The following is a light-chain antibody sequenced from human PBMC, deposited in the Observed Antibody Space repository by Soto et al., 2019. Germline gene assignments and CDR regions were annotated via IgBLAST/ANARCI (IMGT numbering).Light chain of an antibody. CDR3: TSFTTISTWV. V-gene: IGLV2-14*01. Sequence: QSALTQPASVSGSPGQSITISCNGTSSDVGGYNYVSWFQQHPGKAPKLKIYEVSNRPSGVSNRFSGSKSGNTASLTISELQAEDEADYYCTSFTTISTWVFGGGTKLTVL. CDR1: SSDVGGYNY. J-gene: IGLJ3*02. CDR2: EVS.